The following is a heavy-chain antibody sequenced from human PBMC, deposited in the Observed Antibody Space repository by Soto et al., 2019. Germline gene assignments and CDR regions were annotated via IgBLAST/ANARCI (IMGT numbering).Heavy chain of an antibody. D-gene: IGHD6-13*01. J-gene: IGHJ3*02. CDR3: ANRDTSSWPRGAFDI. Sequence: EVQLLESGGGLVQPGGSLRLSCAASGFTFSSYAMTWVRQAPGKGLEWVTGISGSGGSTYYADSVKGRFTISRDTSKSTLYLQMKSLRAEDTAVYYCANRDTSSWPRGAFDIWGQGTMISVSS. CDR2: ISGSGGST. CDR1: GFTFSSYA. V-gene: IGHV3-23*01.